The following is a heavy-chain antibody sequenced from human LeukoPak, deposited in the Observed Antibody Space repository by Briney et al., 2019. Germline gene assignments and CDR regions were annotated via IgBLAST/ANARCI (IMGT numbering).Heavy chain of an antibody. CDR1: GFTFTGYY. D-gene: IGHD4-23*01. Sequence: ASVKVSCKTSGFTFTGYYMHWVRQAPGQGLEWMGWINPTSGDTNYAQKFQGRVTMTRDMSTSTDYMELSSLRSEDTAVYYCARDNSVEDTAWWFDPWGQGTLVTVSS. CDR2: INPTSGDT. CDR3: ARDNSVEDTAWWFDP. J-gene: IGHJ5*02. V-gene: IGHV1-2*02.